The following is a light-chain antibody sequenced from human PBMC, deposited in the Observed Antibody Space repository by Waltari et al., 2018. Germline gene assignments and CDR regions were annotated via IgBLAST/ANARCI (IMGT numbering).Light chain of an antibody. CDR2: EGS. CDR1: SSDVGSYNL. V-gene: IGLV2-23*01. J-gene: IGLJ2*01. CDR3: CSYAGNSMV. Sequence: QSALTQPASVSGSPGQSITISCTGTSSDVGSYNLVSWSPQYPGQAPKFMIYEGSKRPYGVSKRFSGSKSGNTASLTISGLQAEDEADYYCCSYAGNSMVFGGGTKLTVL.